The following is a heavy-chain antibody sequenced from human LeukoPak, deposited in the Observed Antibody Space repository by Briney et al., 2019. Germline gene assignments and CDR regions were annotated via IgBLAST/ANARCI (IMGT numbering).Heavy chain of an antibody. CDR2: IYYSGST. J-gene: IGHJ4*02. D-gene: IGHD3-9*01. V-gene: IGHV4-59*12. Sequence: SETLSLTCTVSGGSISSYYWSWIRQPPGKGLEWIGYIYYSGSTNYNPSLKSRVTISVDTSKNQFSLKLSSVTAADTAVYYCAREDWLLSSLDYWGQGTLVTVSS. CDR1: GGSISSYY. CDR3: AREDWLLSSLDY.